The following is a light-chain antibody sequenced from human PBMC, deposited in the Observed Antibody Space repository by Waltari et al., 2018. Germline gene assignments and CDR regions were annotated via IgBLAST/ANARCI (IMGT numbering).Light chain of an antibody. CDR1: RSNIGAGYD. CDR3: QSYDNGLSGVV. V-gene: IGLV1-40*01. J-gene: IGLJ2*01. CDR2: SNQ. Sequence: QSVLTQPPSVSGAPGQRVTISCTGSRSNIGAGYDVPWYRHLPGSAPQLLIFSNQKRPPGFPYRDSGSMSGTSASLTITGLQAEDEADYYCQSYDNGLSGVVFGGGTRLTVL.